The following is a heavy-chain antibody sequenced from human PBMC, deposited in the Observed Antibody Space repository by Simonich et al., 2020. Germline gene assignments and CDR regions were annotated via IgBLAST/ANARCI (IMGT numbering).Heavy chain of an antibody. J-gene: IGHJ4*02. V-gene: IGHV3-21*01. CDR1: GFTFSSYS. CDR3: ARDTSYYGSGSYYFDY. D-gene: IGHD3-10*01. Sequence: GGGLVKPGGSLRLSCAASGFTFSSYSMNWVRQAQGKGLEWVSSISSSSSYIYSADTVKGRFTISRVNAKNSLYLQMNRLSAEDTAVYYCARDTSYYGSGSYYFDYWGQGTLVTVSS. CDR2: ISSSSSYI.